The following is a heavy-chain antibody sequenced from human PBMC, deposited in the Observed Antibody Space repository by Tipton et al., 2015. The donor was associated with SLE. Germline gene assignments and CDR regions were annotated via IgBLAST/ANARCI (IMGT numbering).Heavy chain of an antibody. V-gene: IGHV4-4*08. D-gene: IGHD6-13*01. CDR2: ISTSETT. Sequence: LRLSCTVSGGSISSHYWSWIRQAPGKGLEWIGYISTSETTNYNPSLTSRVTISVATSQNQFSLKLSSVTAADTAIYYCARDPGGSSQYFLDYWGQGTLVTVSS. CDR1: GGSISSHY. CDR3: ARDPGGSSQYFLDY. J-gene: IGHJ4*02.